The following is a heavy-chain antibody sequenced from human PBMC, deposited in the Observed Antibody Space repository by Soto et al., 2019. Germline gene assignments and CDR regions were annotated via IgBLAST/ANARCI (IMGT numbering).Heavy chain of an antibody. Sequence: EVQLVESGGDLVQSGGSLGLSCAASGFSFRSYWMHWVRQAPGKGLVRVARISSDGSTTTYADSASGRFIISRDNDANILYLQMSSLRAEDTAVYYCAREYYGVLTGYYNDFWGQGTLVTVSS. CDR1: GFSFRSYW. V-gene: IGHV3-74*01. D-gene: IGHD3-9*01. CDR3: AREYYGVLTGYYNDF. CDR2: ISSDGSTT. J-gene: IGHJ4*02.